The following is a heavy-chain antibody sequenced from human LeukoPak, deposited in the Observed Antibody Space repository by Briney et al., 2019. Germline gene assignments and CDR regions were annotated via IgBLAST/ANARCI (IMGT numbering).Heavy chain of an antibody. V-gene: IGHV4-30-4*01. D-gene: IGHD2-15*01. J-gene: IGHJ5*02. Sequence: SQTLSLTCTVSGGSISSGDYYWGWIRQPPGKGLEWIVCIYYSGSTYYNPALKSRVTISVDTSKTPFSLRLSSVTAADTAVYYCAREEGYCSGGRCSDWFDPWGQGTLVTVSS. CDR2: IYYSGST. CDR1: GGSISSGDYY. CDR3: AREEGYCSGGRCSDWFDP.